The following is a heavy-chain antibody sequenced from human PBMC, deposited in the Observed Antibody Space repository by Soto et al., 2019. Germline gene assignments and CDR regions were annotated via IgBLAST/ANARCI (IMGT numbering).Heavy chain of an antibody. CDR1: GGSISSSSYY. Sequence: QLQLQESGPGLVKPSETLSLTCTVSGGSISSSSYYWGWIRQPPGKGLEWIGSIYYSGSTYYNPSLKSRVTISVDTSKNQFSLKLSSVTAADTAVYYCARQGVGATHRVNNWFDPWGQGTLVTVSS. D-gene: IGHD1-26*01. J-gene: IGHJ5*02. CDR2: IYYSGST. V-gene: IGHV4-39*01. CDR3: ARQGVGATHRVNNWFDP.